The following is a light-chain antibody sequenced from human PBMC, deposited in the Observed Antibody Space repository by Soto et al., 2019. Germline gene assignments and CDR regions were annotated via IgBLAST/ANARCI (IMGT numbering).Light chain of an antibody. CDR1: QSVRSSY. CDR2: GAY. CDR3: QQYGDSPL. Sequence: EIVLTQSPGTLSLSPGDRATLSCRASQSVRSSYLAWYQQKPGQAPRLLIYGAYIRATGIPDRFGGSGSGTDFTLTISRLEPEDFAVYYCQQYGDSPLFGPGTKVDIK. J-gene: IGKJ3*01. V-gene: IGKV3-20*01.